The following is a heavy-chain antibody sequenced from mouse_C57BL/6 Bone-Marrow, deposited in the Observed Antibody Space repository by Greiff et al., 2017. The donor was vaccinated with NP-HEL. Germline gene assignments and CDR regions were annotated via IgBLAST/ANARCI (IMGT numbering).Heavy chain of an antibody. CDR2: IYPGDGDT. CDR1: GYAFSRSW. D-gene: IGHD2-4*01. V-gene: IGHV1-82*01. Sequence: VQLQQSGPELVKPGASVKISCKASGYAFSRSWMNWVKQRPGKGLEWIGRIYPGDGDTNYNGKFKGKATLTADKSSSTAYMQLSSLTSEDSAVYFCARSKGLRPWFAYWGQGTLVTVSA. CDR3: ARSKGLRPWFAY. J-gene: IGHJ3*01.